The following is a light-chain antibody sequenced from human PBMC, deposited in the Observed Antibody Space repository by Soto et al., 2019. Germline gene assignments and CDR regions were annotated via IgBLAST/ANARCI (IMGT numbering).Light chain of an antibody. V-gene: IGLV1-40*01. CDR1: SSNIGAGYD. CDR2: GNS. CDR3: QSYDSSLGV. J-gene: IGLJ1*01. Sequence: QSVLAQPPSVSGAPGQGVTLSCTGGSSNIGAGYDVHWYQQLPGTAPKRLIYGNSNRPSGVPDRFSGSKSGTSASLAITGLQAEDEADYYGQSYDSSLGVFGTGTKSPS.